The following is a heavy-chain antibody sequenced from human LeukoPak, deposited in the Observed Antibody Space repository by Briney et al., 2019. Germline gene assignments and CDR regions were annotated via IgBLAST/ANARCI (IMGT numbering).Heavy chain of an antibody. Sequence: GGSLRLSCAASGFTFDDYAMHWVRQAPGKGLEWVSGISWNSGSIDYADSVKGRFTISRDNAKNSLYLQMNSLRAEDTAVYYCARDSATYYYDSSGYYGFDYWGQGTLVTVSS. D-gene: IGHD3-22*01. CDR1: GFTFDDYA. J-gene: IGHJ4*02. CDR2: ISWNSGSI. V-gene: IGHV3-9*01. CDR3: ARDSATYYYDSSGYYGFDY.